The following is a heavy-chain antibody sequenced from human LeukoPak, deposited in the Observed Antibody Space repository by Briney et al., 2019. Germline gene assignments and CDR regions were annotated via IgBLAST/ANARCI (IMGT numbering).Heavy chain of an antibody. D-gene: IGHD5-24*01. Sequence: GASVKVSCKDSGGTFSSYTISWVRQAPGQGLEWMGRIIPILGIANYAQKFQGRVTITADKSTSTAYMELSSLRSEDTAVYYCARAGLDGYNFDYWGQGTLVTVSS. CDR2: IIPILGIA. CDR3: ARAGLDGYNFDY. J-gene: IGHJ4*02. V-gene: IGHV1-69*02. CDR1: GGTFSSYT.